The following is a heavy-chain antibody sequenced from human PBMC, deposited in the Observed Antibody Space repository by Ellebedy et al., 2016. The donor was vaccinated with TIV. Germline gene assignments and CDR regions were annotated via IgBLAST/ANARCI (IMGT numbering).Heavy chain of an antibody. CDR1: GFTFSSYG. V-gene: IGHV3-33*01. J-gene: IGHJ4*02. CDR3: ARVGDCSTTSCPDY. D-gene: IGHD2-2*01. CDR2: IWYDGSNK. Sequence: GGSLRLXXAASGFTFSSYGMHWVRQAPGKGLEWVAVIWYDGSNKYYADSVKGRFTISRDNAKNSLYLQMNSLRDEDTAVYYCARVGDCSTTSCPDYWGQGTLVTVSS.